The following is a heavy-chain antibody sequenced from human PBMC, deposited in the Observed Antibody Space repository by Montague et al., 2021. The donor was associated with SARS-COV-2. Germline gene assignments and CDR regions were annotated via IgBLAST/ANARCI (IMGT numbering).Heavy chain of an antibody. J-gene: IGHJ5*02. CDR1: GDSTSCPNCY. V-gene: IGHV4-39*01. CDR2: IYNSGTT. Sequence: SETLSLTYTVSGDSTSCPNCYWGWIRQAPGKGLDWIGTIYNSGTTYYSPSLKSRLTISIDTSKNQFSLKLTSVAAADTAVYYCARHRNYGDHSLDNWFHPWGQGTLVTVSS. D-gene: IGHD4-17*01. CDR3: ARHRNYGDHSLDNWFHP.